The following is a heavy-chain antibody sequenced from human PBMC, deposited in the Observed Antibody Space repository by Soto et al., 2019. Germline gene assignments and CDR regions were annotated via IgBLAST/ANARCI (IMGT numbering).Heavy chain of an antibody. Sequence: QVQLVESGGGVVQPGRSLRLSCAASGFTFSTYAMHWVRQAPGEGLEWVAVVSYDGSSTYYADSVKGRFTISRDNSRNRLALQVNSLTAGHTGIYYGARGQSGESSGYHYVREYWGQGTRVTVSS. CDR1: GFTFSTYA. CDR2: VSYDGSST. D-gene: IGHD3-22*01. V-gene: IGHV3-30*01. J-gene: IGHJ4*02. CDR3: ARGQSGESSGYHYVREY.